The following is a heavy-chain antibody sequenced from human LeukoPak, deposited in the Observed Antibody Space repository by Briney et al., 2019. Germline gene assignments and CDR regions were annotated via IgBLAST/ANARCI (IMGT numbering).Heavy chain of an antibody. CDR2: IWYDGSNK. J-gene: IGHJ4*02. Sequence: GGSLRLSCAASGFTFSSYGMHWVRQAPGKGLEWVAVIWYDGSNKYYADSVKGRFTISRDNSKNTLYLQMNSLRAEDTAVYYCARDGEWFGESAGYYFDYWGQGTLVTVSS. CDR1: GFTFSSYG. D-gene: IGHD3-10*01. CDR3: ARDGEWFGESAGYYFDY. V-gene: IGHV3-33*01.